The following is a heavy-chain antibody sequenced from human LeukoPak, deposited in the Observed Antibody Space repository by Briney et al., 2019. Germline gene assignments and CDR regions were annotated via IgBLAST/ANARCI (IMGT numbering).Heavy chain of an antibody. V-gene: IGHV3-23*01. D-gene: IGHD3-22*01. J-gene: IGHJ4*02. CDR2: ISGSGGST. Sequence: GGSLRLSCAASGFTFSNYAMSWVRQAPGKGLEWGSGISGSGGSTYYADSVKGRFTISRDNSKNTLYLQMNSLRAEDMAVYYCAKESYDSSGLIDYWGQGTLVTVSS. CDR1: GFTFSNYA. CDR3: AKESYDSSGLIDY.